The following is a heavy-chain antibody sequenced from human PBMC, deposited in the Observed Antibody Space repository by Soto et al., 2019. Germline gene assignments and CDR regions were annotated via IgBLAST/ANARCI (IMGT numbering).Heavy chain of an antibody. Sequence: SETLSLTCAVYGGSFSGYYWSWIRQPPGKGLEWIGEINHSGSTNYNPSLKSRVTISVDTSKNQFSLKLSSVTAADTAVHYCARGYYYGSGSYSSSNGYYGMDVWGQGTTVTVSS. CDR2: INHSGST. J-gene: IGHJ6*02. D-gene: IGHD3-10*01. CDR3: ARGYYYGSGSYSSSNGYYGMDV. CDR1: GGSFSGYY. V-gene: IGHV4-34*01.